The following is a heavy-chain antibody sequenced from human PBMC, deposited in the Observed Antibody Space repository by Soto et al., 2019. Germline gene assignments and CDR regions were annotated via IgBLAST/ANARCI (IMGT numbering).Heavy chain of an antibody. D-gene: IGHD6-6*01. V-gene: IGHV4-4*02. Sequence: PSETLSLTCTVSGGSISSSNWWSWVRQPPGKGLEWIGEIYHSGSTNYNPSLKSRVTISVDKSKNQFSLKLSSVTAADTAVYYCARDPESIAARSFDYWGQGTLVTVSS. J-gene: IGHJ4*02. CDR2: IYHSGST. CDR3: ARDPESIAARSFDY. CDR1: GGSISSSNW.